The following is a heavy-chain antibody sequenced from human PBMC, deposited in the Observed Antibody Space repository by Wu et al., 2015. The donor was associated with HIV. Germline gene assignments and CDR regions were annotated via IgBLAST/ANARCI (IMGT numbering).Heavy chain of an antibody. V-gene: IGHV1-8*01. D-gene: IGHD6-13*01. CDR1: GYTFPDYD. Sequence: QVQLVQSGAELGKPGASVKVSCKASGYTFPDYDINWVRQATGQGLEWMGWMNPNSGNTGYARKFQGRLTMTTNTSISTAFMELRSLRSEDTAIYFCARGFIAAAGTPPIHFDYWGPGTVVTVSA. CDR3: ARGFIAAAGTPPIHFDY. J-gene: IGHJ4*02. CDR2: MNPNSGNT.